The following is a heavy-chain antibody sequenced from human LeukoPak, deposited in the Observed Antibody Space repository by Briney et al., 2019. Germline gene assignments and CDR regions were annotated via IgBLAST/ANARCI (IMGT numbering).Heavy chain of an antibody. V-gene: IGHV3-9*01. CDR3: AKRSGGRSAATNSDYYYAMDV. Sequence: GGSLRLSCAASGFTFCDYAMHWVRQAPGKGLEWVSGITWNSRNIGYADSVKGRFTISRDNAKNFLYLQMNGLKAEDTALYYCAKRSGGRSAATNSDYYYAMDVWGQGTTVTVSS. CDR1: GFTFCDYA. CDR2: ITWNSRNI. J-gene: IGHJ6*02. D-gene: IGHD3-10*01.